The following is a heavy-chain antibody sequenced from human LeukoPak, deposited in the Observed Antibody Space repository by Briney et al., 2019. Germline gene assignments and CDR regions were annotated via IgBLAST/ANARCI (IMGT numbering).Heavy chain of an antibody. V-gene: IGHV3-53*01. CDR3: ATQGIRNSAFDN. CDR1: GFTVSRNY. J-gene: IGHJ4*02. D-gene: IGHD1-26*01. Sequence: PGGSLRLSCAASGFTVSRNYMSWVRQAPGKGLEWVSVIYSGGTTNYADSVKGRFTISRDNSKNTSYLQMNSLRAEDTAMYYCATQGIRNSAFDNWGQGTLVTVSS. CDR2: IYSGGTT.